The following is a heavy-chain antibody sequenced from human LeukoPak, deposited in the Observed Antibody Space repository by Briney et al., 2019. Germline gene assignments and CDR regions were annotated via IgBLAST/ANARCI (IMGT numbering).Heavy chain of an antibody. J-gene: IGHJ5*02. CDR2: IYYSGST. CDR1: GGSISSHY. D-gene: IGHD6-6*01. CDR3: AGIEYSSSSTKFDP. Sequence: SETLSLTCTVSGGSISSHYWSWIRQPPGKGLEWIGYIYYSGSTNYNPSLKSRVTISVDTSKNQFSLTLSSVTAADTAVYYCAGIEYSSSSTKFDPWGQGTLVTVSS. V-gene: IGHV4-59*11.